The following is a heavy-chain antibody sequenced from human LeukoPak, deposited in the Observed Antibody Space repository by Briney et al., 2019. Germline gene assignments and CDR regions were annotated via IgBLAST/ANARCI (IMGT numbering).Heavy chain of an antibody. J-gene: IGHJ2*01. D-gene: IGHD1-1*01. CDR1: GFIFDTYT. CDR2: IWSDSSNT. V-gene: IGHV3-33*01. Sequence: PGGSLRLSCAASGFIFDTYTMHWVRQAPGKGLEWVALIWSDSSNTGYVESVKGRLTISRDNAKNSLYMQINSLRAEDTAVYYCVRDGTLGYLDLWGRGTLVTVSS. CDR3: VRDGTLGYLDL.